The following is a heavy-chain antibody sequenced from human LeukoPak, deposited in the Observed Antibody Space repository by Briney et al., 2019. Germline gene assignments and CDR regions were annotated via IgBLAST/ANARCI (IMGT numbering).Heavy chain of an antibody. CDR3: ARHGGGFGSGTYYNFDC. CDR1: GGSISSYF. CDR2: IYYSGST. J-gene: IGHJ4*02. V-gene: IGHV4-59*08. D-gene: IGHD3-10*01. Sequence: SQTLSLTCTVSGGSISSYFWSWIRQPPGKGLEWIGYIYYSGSTNYNPSLKSRVTISVDTSMHQFSLKLTSVTAADTAVYYCARHGGGFGSGTYYNFDCWGQGTLVTVSS.